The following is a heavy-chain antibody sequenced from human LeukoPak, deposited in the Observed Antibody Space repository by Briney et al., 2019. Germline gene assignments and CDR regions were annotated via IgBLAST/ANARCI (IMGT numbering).Heavy chain of an antibody. D-gene: IGHD6-19*01. Sequence: SETLSLTCTVSGGSVSSYYWSWIRQPPGKGLEWIGYIYYSGSTNYNPSLKSRVTISVDTSKNQFSLKLSSVTAADTAVYYCATEYSSGWYGYWGQGTLVTVSS. CDR1: GGSVSSYY. J-gene: IGHJ4*02. CDR2: IYYSGST. V-gene: IGHV4-59*08. CDR3: ATEYSSGWYGY.